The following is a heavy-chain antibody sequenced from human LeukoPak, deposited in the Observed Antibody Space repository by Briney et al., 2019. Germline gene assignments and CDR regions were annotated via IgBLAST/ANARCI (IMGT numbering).Heavy chain of an antibody. J-gene: IGHJ5*02. CDR3: AREAKSNYYGSGSYYNVAWFDP. Sequence: SETLSLTCTVSGASISSSAWYWGWIRQPPGKGLEWIGIIYNSGSTYYNPSLKSRVTLSVDTSKNQFSLKLSSVTAADTAVYYCAREAKSNYYGSGSYYNVAWFDPWGQGTLVTVSS. CDR1: GASISSSAWY. V-gene: IGHV4-39*07. D-gene: IGHD3-10*01. CDR2: IYNSGST.